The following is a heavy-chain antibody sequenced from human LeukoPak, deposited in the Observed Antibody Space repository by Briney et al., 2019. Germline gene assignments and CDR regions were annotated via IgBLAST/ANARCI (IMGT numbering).Heavy chain of an antibody. CDR3: DRASGGHPHWCFDV. CDR2: ITTYNGNT. CDR1: GSTFTSYG. J-gene: IGHJ2*01. V-gene: IGHV1-18*01. D-gene: IGHD3-10*01. Sequence: GASVKLSCNASGSTFTSYGISMGREAHGQGLGRMGWITTYNGNTNYTQKLQGRVTRSTNTSTSTAYLELRRLRSDKTAVNSVDRASGGHPHWCFDVWGRGTLVTVSS.